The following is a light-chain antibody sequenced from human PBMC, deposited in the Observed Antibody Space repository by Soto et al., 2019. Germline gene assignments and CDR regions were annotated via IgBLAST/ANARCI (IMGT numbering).Light chain of an antibody. Sequence: DIQVTQSPPTLSASVGDRVTIACRASQTISSCLAWYQQRPGKAPKLLIYKASSLESGVPSRFSGSGSGTEFTLTISSLQPDDFGRYYCQQYNSYPLTFGGGTKV. CDR1: QTISSC. J-gene: IGKJ4*01. CDR3: QQYNSYPLT. CDR2: KAS. V-gene: IGKV1-5*03.